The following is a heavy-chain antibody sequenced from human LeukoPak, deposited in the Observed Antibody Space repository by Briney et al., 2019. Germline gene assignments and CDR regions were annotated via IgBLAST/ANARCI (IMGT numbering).Heavy chain of an antibody. Sequence: SQTLSLTCTVSGGSISSGGYYWSWIRQHPGKGLEWIGYIYYSGSTYYNPSLKSRVTISVDTSKNQFCLKLSSVTATDTAVYYCASKFRRVIMYWGQGTLVTVSS. CDR1: GGSISSGGYY. D-gene: IGHD3-10*01. CDR3: ASKFRRVIMY. V-gene: IGHV4-31*03. J-gene: IGHJ4*02. CDR2: IYYSGST.